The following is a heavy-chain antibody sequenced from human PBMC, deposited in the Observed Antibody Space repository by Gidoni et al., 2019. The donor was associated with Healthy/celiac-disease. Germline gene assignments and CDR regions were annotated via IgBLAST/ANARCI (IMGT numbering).Heavy chain of an antibody. Sequence: EVQLLESGGGLVQPGGALRLSCAASGFTFSSYAMSWVRQPPGKGLEWVSAISGSGGSTYYADSVKGRFTISRDNSKNTLYLQMNSLRAEDTAVYYCAKDPYDFWSGYYVDYWGQGTLVTVSS. CDR2: ISGSGGST. J-gene: IGHJ4*02. D-gene: IGHD3-3*01. CDR3: AKDPYDFWSGYYVDY. V-gene: IGHV3-23*01. CDR1: GFTFSSYA.